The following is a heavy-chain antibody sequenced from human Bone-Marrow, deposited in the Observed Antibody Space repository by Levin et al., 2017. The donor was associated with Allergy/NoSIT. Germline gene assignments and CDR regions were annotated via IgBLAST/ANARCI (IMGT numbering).Heavy chain of an antibody. CDR3: ARDREGSPRGWFDP. J-gene: IGHJ5*02. V-gene: IGHV1-69*06. D-gene: IGHD2-15*01. CDR1: GGTFSSYA. Sequence: KISCKASGGTFSSYAISWVRQAPGQGLEWMGGIIPIFGTANYAQKFQGRVTITADKSTSTAYMELSSLRSEDTAVYYCARDREGSPRGWFDPWGQGTLVTVSS. CDR2: IIPIFGTA.